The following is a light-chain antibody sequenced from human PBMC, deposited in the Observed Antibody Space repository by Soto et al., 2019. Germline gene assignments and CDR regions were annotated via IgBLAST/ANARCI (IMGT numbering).Light chain of an antibody. V-gene: IGLV2-14*01. J-gene: IGLJ1*01. CDR2: DVS. CDR1: RSDVGDYNS. CDR3: NSFTTTTTTPYV. Sequence: QSVLTQPASVSGSPGQSITISCTGTRSDVGDYNSVSWYQQYPGKAPKLLIYDVSNRPSGVSNRFSGSKSGNTASLTISGLQAEDEADYYCNSFTTTTTTPYVFGTGTKVTVL.